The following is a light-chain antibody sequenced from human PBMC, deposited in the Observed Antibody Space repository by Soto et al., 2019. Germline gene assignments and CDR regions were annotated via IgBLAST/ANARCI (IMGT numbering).Light chain of an antibody. Sequence: QSALTQPPSASGSPGQSVTISCTGTSSDVGGYNYVSWYQQYPGKVPQLMVYEVNKRPSGVPDRFSGSKSGNTASLTVSGLQAEDEADYYCTSYAGVNNVFGTGTKLTVL. J-gene: IGLJ1*01. CDR3: TSYAGVNNV. V-gene: IGLV2-8*01. CDR2: EVN. CDR1: SSDVGGYNY.